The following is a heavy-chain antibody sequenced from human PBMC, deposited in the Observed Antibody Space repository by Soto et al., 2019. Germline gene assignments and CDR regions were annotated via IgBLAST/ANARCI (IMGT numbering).Heavy chain of an antibody. CDR1: GFTFSTYG. CDR2: TWYDGNNK. J-gene: IGHJ4*02. Sequence: QVQLVESGEGVVQPGRSLRLYCAASGFTFSTYGMHWVRQAPGKGLEWVAVTWYDGNNKDYADSVKGRFTISRDNTKNTLYLEMNNLRAEDTAAYYCARLTFDYWGQGTLVTVSS. V-gene: IGHV3-33*01. CDR3: ARLTFDY.